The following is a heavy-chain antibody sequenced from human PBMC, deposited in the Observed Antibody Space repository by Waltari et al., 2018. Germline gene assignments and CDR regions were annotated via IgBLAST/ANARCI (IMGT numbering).Heavy chain of an antibody. CDR2: INHSGST. D-gene: IGHD6-13*01. CDR3: ARAGSSWYGYYFDY. CDR1: GGSFSGYY. J-gene: IGHJ4*02. Sequence: QVQLQQWGAGLLKPSETLSLTCAVYGGSFSGYYWSWIRQPPGKGLEWIGEINHSGSTNYNPSLKSRFTISVDTSKNQFSLKLSSVTAADTAVYYCARAGSSWYGYYFDYWGQGTLVTVSS. V-gene: IGHV4-34*01.